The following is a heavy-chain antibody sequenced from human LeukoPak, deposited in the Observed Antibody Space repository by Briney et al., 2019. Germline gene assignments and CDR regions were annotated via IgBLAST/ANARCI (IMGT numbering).Heavy chain of an antibody. D-gene: IGHD3-10*01. V-gene: IGHV7-4-1*02. Sequence: ASVKVSFKTSGYTFTNYAMNWVRQAPGQGLEFMGWINTGTGNPTYAQGFTGRIVFSLDTSVSTAYLHINTLKPEDTAVYYCAAIGAHSFDYWGQGTLVTVSS. CDR1: GYTFTNYA. CDR3: AAIGAHSFDY. CDR2: INTGTGNP. J-gene: IGHJ4*02.